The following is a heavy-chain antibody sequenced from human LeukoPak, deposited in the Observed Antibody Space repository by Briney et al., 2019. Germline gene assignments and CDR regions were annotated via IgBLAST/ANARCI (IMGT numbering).Heavy chain of an antibody. J-gene: IGHJ5*02. V-gene: IGHV3-21*01. CDR2: ISSSSSYI. CDR1: GFTFSSYS. Sequence: GGSLRLSCAASGFTFSSYSMNWVRQAPGMGLEWVSSISSSSSYIYYADSVKGRFTISRDNAKNSLYLQMNSLRAEDTAVYYCARVPKVTIFGVVPQGHNWFDPWGQGTLVTVSS. CDR3: ARVPKVTIFGVVPQGHNWFDP. D-gene: IGHD3-3*01.